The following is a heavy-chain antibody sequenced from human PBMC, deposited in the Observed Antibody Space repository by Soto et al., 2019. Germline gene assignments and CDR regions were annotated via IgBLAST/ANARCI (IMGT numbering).Heavy chain of an antibody. Sequence: ASVKVSCKASGYTFITYSMHWVRLAPGQRLEWMGWINVGNGNTKYSQNFQGRVTITQDTSASTAYMELSSLRFEDTALYYCAREKWGSGSRWFDPWGQGTLVTVSS. V-gene: IGHV1-3*01. CDR1: GYTFITYS. D-gene: IGHD6-19*01. CDR2: INVGNGNT. J-gene: IGHJ5*02. CDR3: AREKWGSGSRWFDP.